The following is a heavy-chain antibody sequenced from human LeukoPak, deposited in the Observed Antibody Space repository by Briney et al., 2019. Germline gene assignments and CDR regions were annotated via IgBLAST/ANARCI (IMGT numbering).Heavy chain of an antibody. J-gene: IGHJ5*02. Sequence: ASVKVSCKASGYTFTSYGISWVRQAPGQRLEWMGWISAHNGNTNYAQKLQGRVTMTTDTSTSTAYMELRSLRSDDTAVYYCARLGYCSGSSCPTSYYNWFDPWGRGTLVTVSS. D-gene: IGHD2-15*01. CDR3: ARLGYCSGSSCPTSYYNWFDP. CDR2: ISAHNGNT. V-gene: IGHV1-18*01. CDR1: GYTFTSYG.